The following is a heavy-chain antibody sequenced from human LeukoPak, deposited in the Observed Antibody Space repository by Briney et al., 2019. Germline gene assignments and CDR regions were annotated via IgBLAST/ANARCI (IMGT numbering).Heavy chain of an antibody. Sequence: ASVKVSCKASGYTFTGYYMHWVRQAPGQGLEWMGWINPNSGGTNYAQKFQGRVTMTRDTSISTAYMELSRLRSDDTAVYYCARVRPAIGYFDYWGQGTLVTVSS. CDR1: GYTFTGYY. CDR3: ARVRPAIGYFDY. D-gene: IGHD3-22*01. CDR2: INPNSGGT. J-gene: IGHJ4*02. V-gene: IGHV1-2*02.